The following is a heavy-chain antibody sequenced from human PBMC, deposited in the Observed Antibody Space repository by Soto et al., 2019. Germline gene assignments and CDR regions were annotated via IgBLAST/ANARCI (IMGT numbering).Heavy chain of an antibody. V-gene: IGHV1-18*01. CDR1: GYTFTSYG. CDR2: ISAYNGNT. J-gene: IGHJ3*02. CDR3: ASFEVVGATAAVAFDI. D-gene: IGHD1-26*01. Sequence: ASVKVSCKASGYTFTSYGISWVRQAPGQGLEWMGWISAYNGNTNYAQKLQGRVTMTTDTSTSTAYMELRSLRSDDTAVYYCASFEVVGATAAVAFDIWGQGTLVTV.